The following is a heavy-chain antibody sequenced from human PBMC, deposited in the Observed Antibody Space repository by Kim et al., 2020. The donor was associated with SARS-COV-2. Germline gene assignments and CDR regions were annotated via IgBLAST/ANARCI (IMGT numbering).Heavy chain of an antibody. J-gene: IGHJ4*02. D-gene: IGHD5-18*01. V-gene: IGHV1-69*01. Sequence: RFRGRVTITADESTSTAYMELSSLRSEDTAVYYCARHPPVDTAMFHYFDYWGQGTLVTVSS. CDR3: ARHPPVDTAMFHYFDY.